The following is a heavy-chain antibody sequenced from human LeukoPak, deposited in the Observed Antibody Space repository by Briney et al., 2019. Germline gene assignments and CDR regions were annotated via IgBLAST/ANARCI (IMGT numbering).Heavy chain of an antibody. Sequence: GSLRLSCAASGFTFSSSWMSWVRPAPGKGLEWVANIKKDGSETYYVDSVKGRFTISRDNAKNSLYLQMNSLRAEDMAIYYCARGRYSSTTYYFDSWGQGTLVTVPS. CDR2: IKKDGSET. J-gene: IGHJ4*02. V-gene: IGHV3-7*03. CDR3: ARGRYSSTTYYFDS. D-gene: IGHD6-13*01. CDR1: GFTFSSSW.